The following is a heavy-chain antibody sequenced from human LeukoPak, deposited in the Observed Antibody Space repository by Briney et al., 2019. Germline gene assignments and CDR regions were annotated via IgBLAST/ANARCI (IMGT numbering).Heavy chain of an antibody. CDR3: AKDATLGYCSSTSCHGDAFDI. CDR2: IRYDGSNK. CDR1: GFTFSSYG. D-gene: IGHD2-2*01. J-gene: IGHJ3*02. V-gene: IGHV3-30*02. Sequence: GGSLRLSCAASGFTFSSYGMHWVRQAPGKGLEWVAFIRYDGSNKYYADSVKGRFTISRDNSKNTLYLQMNSLRAEDTAVYYCAKDATLGYCSSTSCHGDAFDIWGQGTMVTVSS.